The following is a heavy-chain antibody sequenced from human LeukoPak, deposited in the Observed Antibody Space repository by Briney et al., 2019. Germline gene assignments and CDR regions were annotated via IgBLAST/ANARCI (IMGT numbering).Heavy chain of an antibody. CDR3: TSPRGNSGWYDY. J-gene: IGHJ4*02. D-gene: IGHD6-19*01. CDR2: IRSKAYGGTT. Sequence: PGGSLRLSCTVSGFTSGDYVMNWVRQAPGKGLEWVGFIRSKAYGGTTEYAASVKGRFTISRDDSKSIACLQMNSLKTEDTAVYYCTSPRGNSGWYDYWGQGTLVTVSS. V-gene: IGHV3-49*04. CDR1: GFTSGDYV.